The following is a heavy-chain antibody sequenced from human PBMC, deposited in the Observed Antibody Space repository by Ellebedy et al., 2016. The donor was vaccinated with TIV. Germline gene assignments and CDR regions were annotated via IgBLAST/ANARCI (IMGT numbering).Heavy chain of an antibody. CDR1: GGTMRSYY. V-gene: IGHV4-59*01. J-gene: IGHJ4*02. CDR3: ARVPSRWLVYFDY. CDR2: IYYSGYT. Sequence: MPGGSLRLSCTVSGGTMRSYYWGWIRQTPGKGLEYIGYIYYSGYTYYSSSLKTRVTISVDASKNQFSRMVTSVTSADTAGYYCARVPSRWLVYFDYWGQGALVTVSS. D-gene: IGHD6-19*01.